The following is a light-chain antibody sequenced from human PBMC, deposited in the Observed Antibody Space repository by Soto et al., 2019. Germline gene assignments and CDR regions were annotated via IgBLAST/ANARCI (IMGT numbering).Light chain of an antibody. CDR2: EVY. CDR1: FNDVGGYNY. J-gene: IGLJ1*01. Sequence: QSALTQPPSASGSPGQSVTISCTGTFNDVGGYNYVSWYQQHPGKAPKVIIYEVYKRPSGVPDRFSGSKSGKTASLTVSGLQADDEADYYCCSYVGSTYVFGTGTKVTVL. CDR3: CSYVGSTYV. V-gene: IGLV2-8*01.